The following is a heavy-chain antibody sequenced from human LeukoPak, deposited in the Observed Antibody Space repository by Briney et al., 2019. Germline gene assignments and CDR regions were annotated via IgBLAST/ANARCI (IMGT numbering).Heavy chain of an antibody. D-gene: IGHD3-10*02. Sequence: ASVKVSCKASGYTFTGYYMHWVRRAPGQGLEWMGWINPNSGGTNYAQKFQGRVTMTRDTSISTAYMELSRLRSDDTAVYYCARVFGELLNYYYYYMDVWGKGTTVTISS. CDR1: GYTFTGYY. CDR3: ARVFGELLNYYYYYMDV. V-gene: IGHV1-2*02. CDR2: INPNSGGT. J-gene: IGHJ6*03.